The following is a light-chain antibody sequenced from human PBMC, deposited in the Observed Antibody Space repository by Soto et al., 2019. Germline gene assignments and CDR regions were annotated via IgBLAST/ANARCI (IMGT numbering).Light chain of an antibody. Sequence: VMTQSPATLSVSPGERATLSCWASETVATNLAWYQQKPGQAPRLLISGASTRAAGLSDRFRGSGFGTEFILTISSLRSEDFAVYYCQQFNNWPHTFGQGTRLEIK. CDR3: QQFNNWPHT. CDR2: GAS. V-gene: IGKV3-15*01. J-gene: IGKJ2*01. CDR1: ETVATN.